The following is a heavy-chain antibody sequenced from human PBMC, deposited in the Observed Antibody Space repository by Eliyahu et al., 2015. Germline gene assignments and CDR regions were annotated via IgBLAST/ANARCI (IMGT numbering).Heavy chain of an antibody. J-gene: IGHJ4*02. CDR1: GXXFSDXG. D-gene: IGHD1-26*01. Sequence: EVQVVESGGGLVQPGGSLRXSCAASGXXFSDXGMHWVXQAPGKGLEWVSGISGSGXSTYYANSVKGRFTISRDNSKNTLYLQMNSLRAEDTAVYYCAKDYLYSGSNFDYWGQGTLVSVSS. CDR2: ISGSGXST. CDR3: AKDYLYSGSNFDY. V-gene: IGHV3-23*04.